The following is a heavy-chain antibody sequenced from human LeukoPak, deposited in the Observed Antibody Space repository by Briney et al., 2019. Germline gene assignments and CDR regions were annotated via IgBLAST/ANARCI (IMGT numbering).Heavy chain of an antibody. D-gene: IGHD2-2*01. Sequence: GGSLRLSCAASGFTFSSYAMSWVRQAPGKGLEWVSAISGSGGSTYYADSVKGRFTISGDNSKNTLYLQMNSLRAEDTAVYYCAKSPSTGVVVPAVIQLYFDYWGQGTLVTVSS. CDR2: ISGSGGST. CDR1: GFTFSSYA. V-gene: IGHV3-23*01. CDR3: AKSPSTGVVVPAVIQLYFDY. J-gene: IGHJ4*02.